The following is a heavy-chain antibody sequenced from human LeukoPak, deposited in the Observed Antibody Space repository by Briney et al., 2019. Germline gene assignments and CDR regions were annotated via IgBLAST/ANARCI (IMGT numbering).Heavy chain of an antibody. CDR3: GAFWSGYFSFDY. Sequence: SETLSLTCAVSGYSISSGYYWSWIRQPPGKGLEWIGSIYHSGSTYCNPSLKSRVTISVDTSKNQFSLKLSSVTAADTAVYYCGAFWSGYFSFDYWGQGTLVTVSS. D-gene: IGHD3-3*01. CDR2: IYHSGST. CDR1: GYSISSGYY. J-gene: IGHJ4*02. V-gene: IGHV4-38-2*01.